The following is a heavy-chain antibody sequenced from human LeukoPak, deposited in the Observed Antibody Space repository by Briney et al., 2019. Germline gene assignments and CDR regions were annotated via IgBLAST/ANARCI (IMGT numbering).Heavy chain of an antibody. CDR3: ARGASSWNNDY. V-gene: IGHV4-59*01. CDR2: NYYIGST. D-gene: IGHD6-13*01. Sequence: PSETLSLTCNVSGGSIGDYYWTWIRQFPGKGLEWIGYNYYIGSTNYNPSLKSRVTISVDTYKNQISLELKSVTAADTAVYYCARGASSWNNDYWGQGILVTVSS. J-gene: IGHJ4*02. CDR1: GGSIGDYY.